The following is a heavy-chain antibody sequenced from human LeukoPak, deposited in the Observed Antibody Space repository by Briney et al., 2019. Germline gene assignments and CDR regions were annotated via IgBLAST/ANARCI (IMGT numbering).Heavy chain of an antibody. Sequence: SETLSLTCNVAGGSISSSSYYGSWIRQPPGKGLEWIGSIYYSGSTYYNPSLKSRVTISVDTSKNQFSLKLSSVTAADTAAYYCATRSVAHFDLWGRGTLVTVSS. V-gene: IGHV4-39*01. CDR1: GGSISSSSYY. D-gene: IGHD6-19*01. J-gene: IGHJ4*01. CDR3: ATRSVAHFDL. CDR2: IYYSGST.